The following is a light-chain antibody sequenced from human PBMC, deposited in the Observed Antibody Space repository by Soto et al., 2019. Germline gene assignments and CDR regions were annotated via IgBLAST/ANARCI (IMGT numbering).Light chain of an antibody. CDR1: QNVHSD. V-gene: IGKV3-15*01. J-gene: IGKJ4*01. Sequence: EVVMTQSPDTLSVSPGDGATLSCRASQNVHSDLAWYQQKPGQAPRLVIYDTSTRATDIPVRFTGGGSGTEFTLTSSGLKSDDFALYYGQQYNNWPLTFGGGTKVEIK. CDR3: QQYNNWPLT. CDR2: DTS.